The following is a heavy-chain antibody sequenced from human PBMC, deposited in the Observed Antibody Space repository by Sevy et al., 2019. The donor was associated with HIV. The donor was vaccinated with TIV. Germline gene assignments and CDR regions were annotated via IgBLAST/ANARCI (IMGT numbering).Heavy chain of an antibody. D-gene: IGHD4-4*01. Sequence: SETLSLTCTVSGGSISDYYWSWIRQPPGKGLEWIGYFYYGSGTTNYNPSLKSRVTISIDTSKNQFSLKVSSVTAADTAVYYCARQGAIVTTLYAFHIWGQRTMVTVSS. J-gene: IGHJ3*02. V-gene: IGHV4-59*08. CDR2: FYYGSGTT. CDR3: ARQGAIVTTLYAFHI. CDR1: GGSISDYY.